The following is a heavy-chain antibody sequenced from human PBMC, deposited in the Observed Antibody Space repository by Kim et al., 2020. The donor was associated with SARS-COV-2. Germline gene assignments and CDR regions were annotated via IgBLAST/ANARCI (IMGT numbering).Heavy chain of an antibody. Sequence: SETLSLTCTVSGGSISSYYWSWIRQPPGKGLEWIGYIYYSGSTNYNPSLKSRVTISVDTSKNQFSLKLSSVTAADTAVYYCARDQGTSYALEFDYWGQGTLVTVSS. J-gene: IGHJ4*02. CDR3: ARDQGTSYALEFDY. CDR2: IYYSGST. V-gene: IGHV4-59*01. CDR1: GGSISSYY. D-gene: IGHD4-17*01.